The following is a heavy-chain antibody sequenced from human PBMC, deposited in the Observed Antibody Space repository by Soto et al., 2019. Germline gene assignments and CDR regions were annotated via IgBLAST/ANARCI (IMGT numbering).Heavy chain of an antibody. CDR2: IYYSGRT. Sequence: SETLSLTCTVSGGSISKYFWTWIRQPPGKGLEWIGYIYYSGRTNYNPSLRSRVAISLDTSKNQLSLNLNSVIPADTAVYYCNSGYYGDYYYGMDVWGQGTTVTVSS. CDR3: NSGYYGDYYYGMDV. CDR1: GGSISKYF. V-gene: IGHV4-59*01. D-gene: IGHD3-22*01. J-gene: IGHJ6*02.